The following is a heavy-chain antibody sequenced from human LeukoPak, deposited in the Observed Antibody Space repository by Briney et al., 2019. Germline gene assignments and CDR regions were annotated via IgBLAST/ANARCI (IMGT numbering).Heavy chain of an antibody. Sequence: GGSLRLSCAASGFTVSSNYMNWVRQAPGKGLEWVSYISSSSSTIYYADSVKGRFTISRDNAKNSLYLQMNSLRAEDTAVYYCARDSDGYYYDSSGSEAWGQGTLVTVSS. V-gene: IGHV3-48*01. CDR1: GFTVSSNY. CDR3: ARDSDGYYYDSSGSEA. J-gene: IGHJ5*02. D-gene: IGHD3-22*01. CDR2: ISSSSSTI.